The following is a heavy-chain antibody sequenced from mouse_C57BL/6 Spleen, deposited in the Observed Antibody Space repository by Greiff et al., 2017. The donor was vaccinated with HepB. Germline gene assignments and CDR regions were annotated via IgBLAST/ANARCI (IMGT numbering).Heavy chain of an antibody. Sequence: EVMLVESEGGLVQPGSSMKLSCTASGFTFSDYYMAWVRQVPEKGLEWVANINYDGSSTYYLDSLKSRFIISRDNAKNILYRQMSSLKSEDTATYYCARDRHYGSSYWYFDVWGTGTTVTVSS. CDR3: ARDRHYGSSYWYFDV. V-gene: IGHV5-16*01. CDR2: INYDGSST. D-gene: IGHD1-1*01. CDR1: GFTFSDYY. J-gene: IGHJ1*03.